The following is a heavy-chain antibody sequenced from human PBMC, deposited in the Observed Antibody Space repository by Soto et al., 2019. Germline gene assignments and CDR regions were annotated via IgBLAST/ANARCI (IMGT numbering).Heavy chain of an antibody. J-gene: IGHJ4*02. CDR3: STVPYYGVLTGYQFDY. CDR2: IKSKTDGGTT. D-gene: IGHD3-9*01. CDR1: GFTFSNAW. V-gene: IGHV3-15*01. Sequence: PGGSLRLSCAASGFTFSNAWMSWVRQPPGKELEWVGRIKSKTDGGTTDYAAPVKGRFTISRDDSKNTLYLQMNTLKTEDTAVYYCSTVPYYGVLTGYQFDYWGQGTLVTVSS.